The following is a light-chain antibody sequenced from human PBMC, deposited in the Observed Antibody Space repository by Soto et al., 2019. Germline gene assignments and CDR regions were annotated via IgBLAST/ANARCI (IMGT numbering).Light chain of an antibody. CDR3: QQYNNWPLT. Sequence: EIVLTQSPGTLSLSPGERATLSCRASQSVSSIYLAWYQQKPGQAPRLLIYGATNRATGIPARFSGSGSGTEFTLTISSLQSEDFAVYSCQQYNNWPLTFGGGTKVDIK. CDR1: QSVSSIY. J-gene: IGKJ4*01. V-gene: IGKV3-15*01. CDR2: GAT.